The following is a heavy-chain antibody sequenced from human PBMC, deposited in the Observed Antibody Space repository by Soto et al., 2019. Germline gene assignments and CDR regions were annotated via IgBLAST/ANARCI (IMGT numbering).Heavy chain of an antibody. CDR3: ARAPMVLSRSYFDS. D-gene: IGHD2-8*01. Sequence: SETLSLTCTVSGGSISNFYWSWIRQPPGKGLEWIGYISYSGNTNYNPSLKSRVSISVDTSKNQLSLNLTPVTAADTAVYYCARAPMVLSRSYFDSWGQGTPVTVSS. CDR1: GGSISNFY. CDR2: ISYSGNT. J-gene: IGHJ4*02. V-gene: IGHV4-59*01.